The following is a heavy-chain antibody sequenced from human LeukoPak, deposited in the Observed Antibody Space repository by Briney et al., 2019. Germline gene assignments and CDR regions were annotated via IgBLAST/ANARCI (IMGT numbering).Heavy chain of an antibody. CDR3: ARVLFLEWAINWFDP. CDR1: GGSISSGDYY. CDR2: IYYSGST. J-gene: IGHJ5*02. V-gene: IGHV4-30-4*08. D-gene: IGHD3-3*01. Sequence: SQTLSLTCTVSGGSISSGDYYWSWIRQPPGKGLEWIGYIYYSGSTYYNPSLKSRVTISVDTPKNQFSLKLSSVTAADTAVYYCARVLFLEWAINWFDPWGQGTLVTVSS.